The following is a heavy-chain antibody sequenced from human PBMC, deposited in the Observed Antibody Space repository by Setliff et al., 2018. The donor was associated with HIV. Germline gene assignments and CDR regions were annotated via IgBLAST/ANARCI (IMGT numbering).Heavy chain of an antibody. V-gene: IGHV4-4*09. D-gene: IGHD3-22*01. J-gene: IGHJ4*02. CDR2: IYTSGST. CDR1: GDSIGPYS. Sequence: PSETLSLTCAVSGDSIGPYSWHWIRQPPGKGLEWIGYIYTSGSTNYNPSLKSRVTISLDTSKNQFSLKLSSVTAADTAVYYCARGLSFYDPGGFDYWGQGTLVTVSS. CDR3: ARGLSFYDPGGFDY.